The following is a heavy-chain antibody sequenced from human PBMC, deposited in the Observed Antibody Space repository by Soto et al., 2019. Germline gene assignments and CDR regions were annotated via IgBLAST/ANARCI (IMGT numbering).Heavy chain of an antibody. CDR2: ISAYNGNT. Sequence: QVQLVQSGAEVKKPGASVKVSCKASGYTFTSYGMSWVRQAPGQGLEWMGWISAYNGNTNYAQKLQGRVTMTTDTSTSTAYMELRSLRSDDTAVYYCARDHPCYYESSGSDVLFDYWGQGTLVTVSS. V-gene: IGHV1-18*04. CDR3: ARDHPCYYESSGSDVLFDY. J-gene: IGHJ4*02. CDR1: GYTFTSYG. D-gene: IGHD3-22*01.